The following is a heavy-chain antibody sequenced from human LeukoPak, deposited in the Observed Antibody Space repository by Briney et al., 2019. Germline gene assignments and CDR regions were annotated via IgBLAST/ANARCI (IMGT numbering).Heavy chain of an antibody. V-gene: IGHV3-7*05. J-gene: IGHJ4*02. CDR3: ARRGTSSSWAHFDY. CDR2: IKQDGSEK. CDR1: GFTFSNYG. D-gene: IGHD6-13*01. Sequence: GRSLRLSCAASGFTFSNYGMHWVRQAPGKGLEWVANIKQDGSEKYYVDSVKGRFTISRDNAKNSLYLQMNSLGAEDTAVYYCARRGTSSSWAHFDYWGQGTLVTVSS.